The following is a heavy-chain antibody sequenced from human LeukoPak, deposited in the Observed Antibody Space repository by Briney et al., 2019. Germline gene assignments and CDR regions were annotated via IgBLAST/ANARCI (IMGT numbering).Heavy chain of an antibody. J-gene: IGHJ4*02. CDR2: ISSSSSTI. CDR3: AREAYDSSGYSDY. Sequence: GGSLRLSCAASGFTFSSYSMNWVRQAPGKGLEWVSYISSSSSTIYYADSVKGRFTISRDNAKNSLYLQMNSLRAEDTAAYYCAREAYDSSGYSDYWGQGTLVTVSS. V-gene: IGHV3-48*04. CDR1: GFTFSSYS. D-gene: IGHD3-22*01.